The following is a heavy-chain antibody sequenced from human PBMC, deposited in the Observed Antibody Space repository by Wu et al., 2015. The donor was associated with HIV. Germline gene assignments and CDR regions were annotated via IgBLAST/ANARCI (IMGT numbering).Heavy chain of an antibody. V-gene: IGHV1-69*12. CDR2: IIPIFGTA. CDR3: ARDHCSSTSCYGLGWFDP. CDR1: GGTFSSYA. J-gene: IGHJ5*02. D-gene: IGHD2-2*01. Sequence: QVQLVQSGAEVKKPGSSVKVSCKASGGTFSSYAISWVRQAPGQGLEWMGGIIPIFGTANYAQKFQGRVTITADESTSTAYMELSSLRSEDTAVYYCARDHCSSTSCYGLGWFDPWGQGTLVTVSS.